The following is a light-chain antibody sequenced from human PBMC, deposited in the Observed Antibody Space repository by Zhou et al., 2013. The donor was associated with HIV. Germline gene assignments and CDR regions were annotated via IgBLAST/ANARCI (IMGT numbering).Light chain of an antibody. CDR3: QQYDNLAPYT. CDR2: SAS. V-gene: IGKV1-12*01. J-gene: IGKJ2*01. CDR1: QGISDW. Sequence: DIQMTQSPSSVSASVGDRVTITCRASQGISDWLAWFQQKPGKAPNLLIYSASSLQSGVPSRFSGSGSGTTFTFTITSLQPEDIATYYCQQYDNLAPYTFGQGTKVEIK.